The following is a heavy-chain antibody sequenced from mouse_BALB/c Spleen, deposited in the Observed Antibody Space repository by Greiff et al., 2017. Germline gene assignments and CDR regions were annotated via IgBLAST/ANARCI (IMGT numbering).Heavy chain of an antibody. J-gene: IGHJ3*01. CDR3: TRIYYDYDAWFAY. D-gene: IGHD2-4*01. Sequence: VQLKQSGAELVRSGASVKLSCTASGFNIKDYYMHWVKQRPEQGLEWIGWIDPENGDTEYAPKFQGKATMTADTSSNTAYLQLSSLTSEDTAVYYCTRIYYDYDAWFAYWGQGTLVTVSA. V-gene: IGHV14-4*02. CDR2: IDPENGDT. CDR1: GFNIKDYY.